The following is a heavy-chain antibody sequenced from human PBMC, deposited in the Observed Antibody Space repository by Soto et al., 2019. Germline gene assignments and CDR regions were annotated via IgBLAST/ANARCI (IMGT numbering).Heavy chain of an antibody. V-gene: IGHV4-31*03. CDR1: GGSISSGGYY. CDR2: IYYSGST. CDR3: ARVSYKDIVVVPAPRILNWFYP. Sequence: SETLSLTCTVSGGSISSGGYYWSWIRQHPGKGLEWIGYIYYSGSTYYNPSLKSRVTISVDTSKNQFSLKLSSVTAADTAVYYCARVSYKDIVVVPAPRILNWFYPWGQGTLVTVSS. J-gene: IGHJ5*02. D-gene: IGHD2-2*01.